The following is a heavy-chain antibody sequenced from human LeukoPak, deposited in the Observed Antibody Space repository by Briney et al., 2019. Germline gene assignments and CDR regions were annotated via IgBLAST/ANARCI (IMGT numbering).Heavy chain of an antibody. J-gene: IGHJ4*02. CDR1: GYIFSSYV. Sequence: ASVKVSCKASGYIFSSYVISWVRQAPGQGLEWMGGIIPIFGTANYAQKLQGRVTMTTDTSTSTAYMELRSLRSDDTAVYYCARPRNYYGSGSGFDYWGQGTLVTVSS. V-gene: IGHV1-18*01. CDR2: IIPIFGTA. D-gene: IGHD3-10*01. CDR3: ARPRNYYGSGSGFDY.